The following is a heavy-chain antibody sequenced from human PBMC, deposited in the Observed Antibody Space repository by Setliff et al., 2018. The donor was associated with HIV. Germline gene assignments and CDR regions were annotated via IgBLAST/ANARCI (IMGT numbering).Heavy chain of an antibody. CDR3: ARKVGGDFDY. CDR2: INHSGST. J-gene: IGHJ4*02. CDR1: GGSISSYY. D-gene: IGHD2-2*01. V-gene: IGHV4-59*12. Sequence: SETLSLTCTVSGGSISSYYWSWIRQPPGKGLEWIGYINHSGSTNYNPSLKSRVTISVDTSKHQFSLKLNSMTAADTAVYFCARKVGGDFDYWGQGTLVTVSS.